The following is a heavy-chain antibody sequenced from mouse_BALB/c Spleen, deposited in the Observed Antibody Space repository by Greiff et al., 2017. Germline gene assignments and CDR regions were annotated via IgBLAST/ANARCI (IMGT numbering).Heavy chain of an antibody. CDR2: IRNKANGYTT. CDR3: AREGLLYYAMDY. D-gene: IGHD2-3*01. J-gene: IGHJ4*01. CDR1: GFTFTDYY. Sequence: DVKLVESGGGLVQPGGSLRLSCATSGFTFTDYYMSWVRQPPGKALEWLGFIRNKANGYTTEYSASVKGRFTISRDNSQSILYLQMNTLRAEDSATYYCAREGLLYYAMDYWGQGTSVTVSS. V-gene: IGHV7-3*02.